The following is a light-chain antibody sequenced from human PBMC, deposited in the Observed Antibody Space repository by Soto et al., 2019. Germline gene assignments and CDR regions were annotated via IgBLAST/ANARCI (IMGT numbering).Light chain of an antibody. CDR1: QSLSAW. Sequence: DIQMTQSPSTLSASVGDRVTITCRASQSLSAWLAWYQQKPGKAPKLLIYKASTLESGVPSRFSGSGSGTEFTLTISSLQHDDFATYHCQQYGGYPWTFGQGTKVEIK. V-gene: IGKV1-5*03. CDR2: KAS. J-gene: IGKJ1*01. CDR3: QQYGGYPWT.